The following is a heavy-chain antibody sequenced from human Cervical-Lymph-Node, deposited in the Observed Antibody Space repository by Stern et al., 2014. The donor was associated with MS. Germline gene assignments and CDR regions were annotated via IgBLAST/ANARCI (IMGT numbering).Heavy chain of an antibody. CDR1: GFTFSNYG. J-gene: IGHJ2*01. CDR3: AKDGGLAAGGPAL. Sequence: QVQLVESGGGVVQPGSSLRLSCAASGFTFSNYGMHWVRQAPGKGLEWVTVLSFDGSYQFYADSVKGRFTISRDNSKNTLFLQMNGLRAEDTAIYYCAKDGGLAAGGPALWGRGTLVAVSP. CDR2: LSFDGSYQ. D-gene: IGHD6-13*01. V-gene: IGHV3-30*18.